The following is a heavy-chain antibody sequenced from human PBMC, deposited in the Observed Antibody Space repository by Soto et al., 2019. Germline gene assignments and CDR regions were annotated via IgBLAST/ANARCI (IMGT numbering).Heavy chain of an antibody. V-gene: IGHV3-13*05. CDR3: ARTDRYVYGVDV. J-gene: IGHJ6*02. D-gene: IGHD1-1*01. Sequence: EVQLVESGGGLVQPGGSLRLSCEASGFTFRNYDMHWVRQGTGKGLEWVSGISAAGDPDYADSVEGRFTISRENAQNSFFLLMNVRRVGDTAVYYCARTDRYVYGVDVWGQGTTVIVSS. CDR1: GFTFRNYD. CDR2: ISAAGDP.